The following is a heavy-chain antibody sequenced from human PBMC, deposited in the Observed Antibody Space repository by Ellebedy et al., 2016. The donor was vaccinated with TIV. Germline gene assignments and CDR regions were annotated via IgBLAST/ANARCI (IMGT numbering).Heavy chain of an antibody. V-gene: IGHV3-33*01. D-gene: IGHD3-10*01. Sequence: GESLKISCAASGFTFSNYGMHWVRQAQGKGLEWVAIIWRDGSNKYYTDSVKGRFTISRDNFKNTLYLQMNSLRAEDTAVYFCARDCQECYGSGCMEVWGQGTTVTVSS. CDR3: ARDCQECYGSGCMEV. CDR1: GFTFSNYG. CDR2: IWRDGSNK. J-gene: IGHJ6*02.